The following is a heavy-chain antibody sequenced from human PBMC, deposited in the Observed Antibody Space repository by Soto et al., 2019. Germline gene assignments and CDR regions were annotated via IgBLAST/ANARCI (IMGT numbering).Heavy chain of an antibody. V-gene: IGHV3-21*01. CDR2: ISSSSSYI. D-gene: IGHD4-17*01. CDR3: ARNYGDYFDWYFDR. CDR1: GFTFSSYS. Sequence: NPGGSLRLSCAASGFTFSSYSMNWVRQAPGKGLEWVSSISSSSSYIYYADSVKGRFTISRDNAKNSLYLQMNSLRAEDTAVYYCARNYGDYFDWYFDRWGRGTLVTVSS. J-gene: IGHJ2*01.